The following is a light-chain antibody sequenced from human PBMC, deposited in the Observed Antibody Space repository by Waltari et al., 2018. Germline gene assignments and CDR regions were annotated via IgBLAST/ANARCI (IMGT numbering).Light chain of an antibody. CDR2: EVT. J-gene: IGLJ1*01. CDR3: CSYAGLGIYV. Sequence: QSGLTQPASVSGSPGQSLTISCTGTSSDVGNSNLVSWYQQYPGKAPKLMVYEVTKRTSGVSDRFSGSKSGNTASLTIYGLQSEDEADYYCCSYAGLGIYVFGTGTKVTVL. V-gene: IGLV2-23*02. CDR1: SSDVGNSNL.